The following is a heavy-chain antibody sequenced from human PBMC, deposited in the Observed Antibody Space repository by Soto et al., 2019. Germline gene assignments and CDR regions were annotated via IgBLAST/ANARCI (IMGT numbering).Heavy chain of an antibody. Sequence: SLRLSCAASGFTFSSYAMHWVRQAPGKGLEWVAVISYDGSNKYYADSVKGRFTISRDNSKNTLYLQMNSLRAEDTAVYYCARAGADGWLQFFYCYYGMDVWGQGTTVTVSS. V-gene: IGHV3-30-3*01. J-gene: IGHJ6*02. CDR2: ISYDGSNK. CDR1: GFTFSSYA. D-gene: IGHD5-12*01. CDR3: ARAGADGWLQFFYCYYGMDV.